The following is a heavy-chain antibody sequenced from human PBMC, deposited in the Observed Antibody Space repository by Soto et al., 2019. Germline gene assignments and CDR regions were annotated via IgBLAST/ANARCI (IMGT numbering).Heavy chain of an antibody. Sequence: QVQLQQWGAGLLKPSETLSLTCAIYGGSFSGYYWSWLRQPPGKGLEWIGQINHSGSTNYNPTLKSRVNISARRSENDVSLKPSLVGAADTVVYYCERSNGRNFGYWGQGSLITVSS. CDR2: INHSGST. CDR3: ERSNGRNFGY. CDR1: GGSFSGYY. J-gene: IGHJ4*02. D-gene: IGHD2-8*01. V-gene: IGHV4-34*01.